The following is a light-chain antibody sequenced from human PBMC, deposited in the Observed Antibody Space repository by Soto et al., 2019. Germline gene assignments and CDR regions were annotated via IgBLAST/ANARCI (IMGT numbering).Light chain of an antibody. V-gene: IGKV1-5*01. CDR2: DAS. CDR1: QSISSW. J-gene: IGKJ2*01. Sequence: IQMTQSPSTLSASVGDRVTITCRASQSISSWLAWYQQKPGKAPKLLIYDASSLESGVPSRFSGSGSGTEVTLTISSLQPDDFATYYCQQYNSYRYTFGQGTQLQIK. CDR3: QQYNSYRYT.